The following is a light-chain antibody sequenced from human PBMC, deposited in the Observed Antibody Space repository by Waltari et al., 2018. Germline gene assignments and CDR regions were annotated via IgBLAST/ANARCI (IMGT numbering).Light chain of an antibody. V-gene: IGLV2-14*01. CDR3: SSYTNYATVI. J-gene: IGLJ2*01. CDR1: SSDVGYFNY. CDR2: DVN. Sequence: SALTQPASVSGSPGQSINLSCTGTSSDVGYFNYVAWYQQHPGKAPKLMISDVNKRPSGVSNRFSGSKSGNTASLTISGLQAEDEADYYCSSYTNYATVIFGGGTKLTVL.